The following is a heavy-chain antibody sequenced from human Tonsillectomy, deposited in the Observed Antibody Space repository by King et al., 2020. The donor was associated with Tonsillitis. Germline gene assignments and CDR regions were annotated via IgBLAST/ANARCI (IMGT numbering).Heavy chain of an antibody. CDR2: ISSSSSYI. J-gene: IGHJ4*02. CDR1: GFTFSSYS. D-gene: IGHD3-22*01. V-gene: IGHV3-21*01. Sequence: VQLVESGGGLVKPGGSLRLSCAASGFTFSSYSMNWVRQAPGKGLEWVSSISSSSSYIYYADSVKGRFTISRDNAKNSLYLQMNSLRAEDTAVYYCARGADDSRGVGGASFDYWGQGTLVTVSS. CDR3: ARGADDSRGVGGASFDY.